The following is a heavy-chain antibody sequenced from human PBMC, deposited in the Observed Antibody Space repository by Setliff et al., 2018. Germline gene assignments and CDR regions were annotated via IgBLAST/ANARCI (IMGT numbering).Heavy chain of an antibody. J-gene: IGHJ6*03. CDR3: ARGFRGVVGLYYYYFMDV. CDR2: ISSGSNSI. D-gene: IGHD3-10*01. CDR1: GFTFSIYS. V-gene: IGHV3-48*01. Sequence: GSLRLSCAASGFTFSIYSMNWVRQAPGKGLEWIAYISSGSNSIYYADSVMGRFTISRDNARNSLYLQMNSLRADDTALYYCARGFRGVVGLYYYYFMDVWGKGTTVTVSS.